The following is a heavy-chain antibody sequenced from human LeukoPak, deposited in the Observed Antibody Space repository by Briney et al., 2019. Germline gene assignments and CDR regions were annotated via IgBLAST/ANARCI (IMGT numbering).Heavy chain of an antibody. J-gene: IGHJ4*02. CDR3: VTYYFDSSGPKKNY. CDR2: IYHSEYT. V-gene: IGHV4-4*02. CDR1: GGSITSANW. Sequence: SETLSLTCAVSGGSITSANWWSWVRQPPGKGLEWIGEIYHSEYTNYNPSLKSRVTISVDTSKKQFSLKLSSVTAADTAVYYCVTYYFDSSGPKKNYWGQGTLVTVSS. D-gene: IGHD3-22*01.